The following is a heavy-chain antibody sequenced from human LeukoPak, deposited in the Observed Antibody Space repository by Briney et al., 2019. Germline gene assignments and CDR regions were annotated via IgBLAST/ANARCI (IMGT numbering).Heavy chain of an antibody. J-gene: IGHJ3*02. CDR1: GFTFRSHS. V-gene: IGHV3-48*01. CDR3: ARVLIGGLVEWELLNSDAFDI. D-gene: IGHD1-26*01. Sequence: PGGSLRLSCTASGFTFRSHSMIWVRQAPGKGLEWISYISGSSGTIYYADSVKGRFIISRDNDKNSLYLQMNSLRAEDTAVYYCARVLIGGLVEWELLNSDAFDIWGQGTMVTVSS. CDR2: ISGSSGTI.